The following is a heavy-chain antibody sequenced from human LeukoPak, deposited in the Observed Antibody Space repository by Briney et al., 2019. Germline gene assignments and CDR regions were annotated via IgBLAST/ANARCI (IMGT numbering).Heavy chain of an antibody. CDR2: MNPNSGNT. D-gene: IGHD3-10*01. V-gene: IGHV1-8*03. CDR3: ANDYYGSGSYYSH. Sequence: ASVKVSCKASGYTFTSYDINWVRQATGQGLEWMGWMNPNSGNTGYAQKFQGRVTITRNTSISTAYMELSSLRSEDTAVYYCANDYYGSGSYYSHWGQGTLVTVSS. J-gene: IGHJ4*02. CDR1: GYTFTSYD.